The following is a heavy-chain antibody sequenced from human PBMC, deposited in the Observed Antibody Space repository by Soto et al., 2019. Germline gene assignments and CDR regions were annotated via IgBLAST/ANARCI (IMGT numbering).Heavy chain of an antibody. Sequence: SETLSLTCTVSGGSISSYYWSWIRQPPGKGLEWIGYIYYSGSTNYNPSPKSRVTISVDTSKNQFSLKLSSVTAADTAVYYCAREVMITFGFDPWGQGTLVTVSS. CDR2: IYYSGST. CDR1: GGSISSYY. CDR3: AREVMITFGFDP. J-gene: IGHJ5*02. V-gene: IGHV4-59*01. D-gene: IGHD3-16*01.